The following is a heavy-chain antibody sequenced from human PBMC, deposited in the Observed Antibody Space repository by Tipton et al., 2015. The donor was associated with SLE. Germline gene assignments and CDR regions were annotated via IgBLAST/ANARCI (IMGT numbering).Heavy chain of an antibody. CDR2: IFYTGTT. Sequence: TLSLTCTVSGDSVSSTSCYWGWIRQPPGKGLEWIGSIFYTGTTYYQPSLKSRVTVSVDTSKNQFSLRLSSVTAADTAVYYCARLPHYYDSVGYIMYVWGKRTTVTVSS. CDR1: GDSVSSTSCY. CDR3: ARLPHYYDSVGYIMYV. J-gene: IGHJ6*03. V-gene: IGHV4-39*01. D-gene: IGHD3-22*01.